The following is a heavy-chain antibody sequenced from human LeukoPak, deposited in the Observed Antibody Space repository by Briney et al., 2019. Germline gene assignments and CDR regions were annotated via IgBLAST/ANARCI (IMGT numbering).Heavy chain of an antibody. V-gene: IGHV3-21*01. CDR3: VTYGSPWNRLDH. CDR2: MSSSTSQI. J-gene: IGHJ4*02. CDR1: GFTFSLYN. D-gene: IGHD1-1*01. Sequence: PGGSLRLSCAASGFTFSLYNMNWVRQAPGKGLEWVASMSSSTSQINYADSVNGRFTISRDNTNNFFFLQMTSVRAKDTAVYYCVTYGSPWNRLDHWGQGTLVTVSS.